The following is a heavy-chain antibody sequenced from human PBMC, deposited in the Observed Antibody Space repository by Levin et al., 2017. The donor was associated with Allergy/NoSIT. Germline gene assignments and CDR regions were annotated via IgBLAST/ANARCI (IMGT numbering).Heavy chain of an antibody. CDR1: GFTFSSYG. V-gene: IGHV3-30*03. J-gene: IGHJ3*02. CDR2: ISYDGSNK. Sequence: GESLKISCAASGFTFSSYGMHWVRQAPGKGLEWVAVISYDGSNKYYADSVKGRFTISRDNSKNTLYLQMNSLRAEDTAVYYCALSGDCSSTSCYGDSFDIWGQGTMVTVSS. D-gene: IGHD2-2*01. CDR3: ALSGDCSSTSCYGDSFDI.